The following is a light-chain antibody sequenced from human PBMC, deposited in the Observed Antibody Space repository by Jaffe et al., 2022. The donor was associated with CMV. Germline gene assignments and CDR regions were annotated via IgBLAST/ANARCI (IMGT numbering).Light chain of an antibody. Sequence: DVVMTQSPLSLPVTLGQPASISCRSSQSLVHSDGNTYLNWLQQRPGQSPRRLIYKVSNRDSGVPDRFSGSGSGTDFTLKISRVEAEDVGFYYCMQTTHWPPTFGGGTKVEIK. V-gene: IGKV2-30*02. CDR1: QSLVHSDGNTY. CDR2: KVS. J-gene: IGKJ4*01. CDR3: MQTTHWPPT.